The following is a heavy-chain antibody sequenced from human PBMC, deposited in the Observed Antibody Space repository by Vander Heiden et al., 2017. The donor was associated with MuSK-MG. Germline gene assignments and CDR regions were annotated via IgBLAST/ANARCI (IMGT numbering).Heavy chain of an antibody. CDR2: IAYYGSKN. CDR1: GFGFSRYG. J-gene: IGHJ5*02. D-gene: IGHD1-26*01. Sequence: QVQLVEAGGGGVQPGRPLRPSCAAPGFGFSRYGMHWVRRAAGKGLEWVAGIAYYGSKNYYGGSVKGRFTISSDNSKNALYLQMTSQRAEGTAVYYCAKGGGGAHNWFDPWGQGTLVTVSS. V-gene: IGHV3-30*18. CDR3: AKGGGGAHNWFDP.